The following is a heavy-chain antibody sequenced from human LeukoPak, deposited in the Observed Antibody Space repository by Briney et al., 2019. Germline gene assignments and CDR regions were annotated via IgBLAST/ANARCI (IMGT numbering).Heavy chain of an antibody. CDR2: IYYSGST. J-gene: IGHJ4*02. CDR1: GGSISSSSYY. Sequence: SETLSLTCTVSGGSISSSSYYWGWIRQPPGKGLGWIGSIYYSGSTYYNPSLKSRVTISVDTSKNQFSLKLSSVTAADTAVYYCARLPFDTEWLLTFDYWGQGTLVTVSS. D-gene: IGHD3-3*01. V-gene: IGHV4-39*01. CDR3: ARLPFDTEWLLTFDY.